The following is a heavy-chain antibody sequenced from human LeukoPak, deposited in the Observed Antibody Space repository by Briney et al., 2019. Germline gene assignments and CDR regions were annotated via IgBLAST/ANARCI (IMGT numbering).Heavy chain of an antibody. CDR3: ARYILGSSGPFDP. CDR1: GGSFSGYY. D-gene: IGHD3-16*01. V-gene: IGHV4-34*01. J-gene: IGHJ5*02. Sequence: SETLSLTCAVYGGSFSGYYWSWIRQPPGKGLEWIGEINHSGNINNNPSLKSRVNVSLDTSKNQFSLKLRSVTAADTAVYYCARYILGSSGPFDPWGQGTLVTVSS. CDR2: INHSGNI.